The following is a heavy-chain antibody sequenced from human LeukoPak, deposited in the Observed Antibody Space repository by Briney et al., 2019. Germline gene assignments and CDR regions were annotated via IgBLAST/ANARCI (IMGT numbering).Heavy chain of an antibody. D-gene: IGHD6-13*01. V-gene: IGHV1-24*01. CDR2: FDPEDGET. CDR3: AREYVSSSCIDY. Sequence: ASVKVSCKVSGYTLTELSMHWVRPAPGKGLEWMGGFDPEDGETIYAQKFQGRVTMTRDTSTSTVYMELSSLRSEDTAVYYCAREYVSSSCIDYWGQGTLVTVSS. J-gene: IGHJ4*02. CDR1: GYTLTELS.